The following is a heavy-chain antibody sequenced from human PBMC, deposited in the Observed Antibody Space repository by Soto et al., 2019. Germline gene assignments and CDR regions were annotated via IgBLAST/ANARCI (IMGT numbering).Heavy chain of an antibody. D-gene: IGHD2-21*02. CDR2: ISPSTSHI. CDR3: AGGRGGACPQSSGVDG. V-gene: IGHV3-21*01. CDR1: GFTFSSCT. J-gene: IGHJ6*02. Sequence: EVHLVESGGGLVQPGGSLRLSCAVSGFTFSSCTMNWVRQAPGKGLEWVSSISPSTSHIYYADSVKGRCTISRDNAKSSLFLQMSSLRAEDTAVYYCAGGRGGACPQSSGVDGWGPGTTVTVSS.